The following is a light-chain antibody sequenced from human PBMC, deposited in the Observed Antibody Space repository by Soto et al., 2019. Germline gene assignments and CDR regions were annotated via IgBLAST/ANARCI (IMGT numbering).Light chain of an antibody. Sequence: SYELTQPPSVSVSPGQTARITCSGDALPKQYAYWYQQKPGQAPVLVIYKDSERPSGIPERFSGSSSGTTVTLTISGVKEEDEADYYCQSADSSGTYYVFGTGTKLTVL. CDR2: KDS. CDR3: QSADSSGTYYV. V-gene: IGLV3-25*03. J-gene: IGLJ1*01. CDR1: ALPKQY.